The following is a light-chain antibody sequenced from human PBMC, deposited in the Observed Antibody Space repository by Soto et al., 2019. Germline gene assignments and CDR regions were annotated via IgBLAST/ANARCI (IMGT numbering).Light chain of an antibody. CDR2: DVN. Sequence: QSVLTQPHSVSGSPGQSVTISCTGTSSDVGGYNYVSWYQQHPGKAPKLMIFDVNKRPSGVPDRFSGSKSDNTASLTISGLQAEDEADYYCFSYAGSRVFGGGTQLTVL. J-gene: IGLJ3*02. V-gene: IGLV2-11*01. CDR1: SSDVGGYNY. CDR3: FSYAGSRV.